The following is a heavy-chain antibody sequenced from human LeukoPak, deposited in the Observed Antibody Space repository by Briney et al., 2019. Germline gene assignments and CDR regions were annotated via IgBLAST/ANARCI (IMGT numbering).Heavy chain of an antibody. D-gene: IGHD3-10*01. V-gene: IGHV3-21*01. Sequence: GGSLRLSCAASGITFSRYSMNWVRQAPGKGLEWFSSISIISSYIYYADSVKGRFTISRDNAKNSLYLQMNSLRAEDTAVYYCARGLWFGELGYDYWGQGTLVTVSS. J-gene: IGHJ4*02. CDR1: GITFSRYS. CDR2: ISIISSYI. CDR3: ARGLWFGELGYDY.